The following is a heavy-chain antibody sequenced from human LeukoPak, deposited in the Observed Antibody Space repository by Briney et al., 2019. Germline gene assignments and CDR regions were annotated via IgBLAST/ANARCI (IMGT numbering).Heavy chain of an antibody. V-gene: IGHV1-18*01. J-gene: IGHJ6*03. CDR2: ISAYNGNT. Sequence: ASVKVSCKASGYTFTCYGISWVRQAPGQGLEWMGWISAYNGNTNYAQKLQGRVTMTTDTSTSTAYMELRSLRSDDTAVYYCARDFEGLGEWSHPYYMDVWGKGTTVTVSS. D-gene: IGHD3-16*01. CDR1: GYTFTCYG. CDR3: ARDFEGLGEWSHPYYMDV.